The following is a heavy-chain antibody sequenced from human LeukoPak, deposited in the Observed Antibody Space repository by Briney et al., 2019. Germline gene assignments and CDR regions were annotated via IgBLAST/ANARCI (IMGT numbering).Heavy chain of an antibody. CDR3: ARVPYYDFWSRKYYFDY. D-gene: IGHD3-3*01. CDR2: INHSGST. CDR1: SGSFSDYY. J-gene: IGHJ4*02. V-gene: IGHV4-34*01. Sequence: SETLSLTCAVYSGSFSDYYWSWIRQPPGKGLEWIGEINHSGSTNYNPSLKSRVTISVDTSKNQFSLKLSSVTAADTAVYYCARVPYYDFWSRKYYFDYWGQGTLVTVSS.